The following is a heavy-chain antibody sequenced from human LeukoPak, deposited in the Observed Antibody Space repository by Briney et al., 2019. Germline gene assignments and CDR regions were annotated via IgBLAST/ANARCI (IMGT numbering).Heavy chain of an antibody. V-gene: IGHV3-74*01. CDR2: INSDGSNT. D-gene: IGHD2-21*01. Sequence: GGSLRLSCAASESSFRNFWMHWVRQVPGKGLVWVSRINSDGSNTAYADSVKGRFTISRDNAKNTQHLQMNDLRAEDTAVYYCACDSPHDHTVGFDYWGQGTLVTVSP. CDR3: ACDSPHDHTVGFDY. J-gene: IGHJ4*02. CDR1: ESSFRNFW.